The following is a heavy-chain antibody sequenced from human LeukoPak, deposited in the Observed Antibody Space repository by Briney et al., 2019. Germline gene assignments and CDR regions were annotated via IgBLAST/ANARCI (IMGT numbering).Heavy chain of an antibody. CDR1: GYSFSSYW. J-gene: IGHJ4*02. CDR3: ARAECSGGSCHLDY. CDR2: IYPCDSDT. V-gene: IGHV5-51*01. D-gene: IGHD2-15*01. Sequence: GESLKIACKGSGYSFSSYWIGWVRQMPGKGLEWMGIIYPCDSDTRHSPSFQGQVTISAGKSISTAYLQWSSLKASDTAMYYCARAECSGGSCHLDYWGQGTLVTLSS.